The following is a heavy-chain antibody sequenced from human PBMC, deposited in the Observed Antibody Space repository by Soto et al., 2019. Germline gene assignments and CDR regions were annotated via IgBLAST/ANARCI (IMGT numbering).Heavy chain of an antibody. V-gene: IGHV1-69*01. Sequence: QVQLVQSGAEVKKPGSSVKVFCKASGGTFSNYTISWVRQAPGQGLEWMGGIIPVFGTTDYEQKFQGRVTITGDGSTSTAYMKLSSLRSADTAVYYCARSSPYIVVREPTGNQDYYGMDVWGQGTTVTVSS. D-gene: IGHD2-2*01. J-gene: IGHJ6*02. CDR2: IIPVFGTT. CDR3: ARSSPYIVVREPTGNQDYYGMDV. CDR1: GGTFSNYT.